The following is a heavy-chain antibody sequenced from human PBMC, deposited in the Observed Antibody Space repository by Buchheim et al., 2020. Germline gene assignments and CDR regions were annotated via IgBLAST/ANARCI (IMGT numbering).Heavy chain of an antibody. CDR2: IRGSGGST. CDR1: GFTFSSYA. V-gene: IGHV3-23*01. D-gene: IGHD2-15*01. Sequence: EVQLLESGGGLVQPGGSLRLSCAASGFTFSSYAMSWVRQAPGKGLEWVSAIRGSGGSTYYADSVKGRFTISRDNFKHTLYLQMNSLRAEDTAVYYCAKESVYCSGGSCYYYYYYMDVWGKGTT. J-gene: IGHJ6*03. CDR3: AKESVYCSGGSCYYYYYYMDV.